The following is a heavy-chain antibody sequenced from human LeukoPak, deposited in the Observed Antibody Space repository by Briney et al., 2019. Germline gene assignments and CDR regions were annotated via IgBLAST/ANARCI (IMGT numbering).Heavy chain of an antibody. D-gene: IGHD3-22*01. CDR2: INHSGST. V-gene: IGHV4-34*01. J-gene: IGHJ4*02. Sequence: SETLSLTCAVYGGSFSGYYWSWIRQPPGKGLEWIGEINHSGSTNYNPSPKSRVTISVDTSKNQFSLKLSSVTAADTAVYYCAISGYYSNFDYWGQGTLVTVSS. CDR3: AISGYYSNFDY. CDR1: GGSFSGYY.